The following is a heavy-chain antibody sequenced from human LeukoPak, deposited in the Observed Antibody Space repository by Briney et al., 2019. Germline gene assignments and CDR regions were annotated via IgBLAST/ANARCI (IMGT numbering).Heavy chain of an antibody. Sequence: GGSLRLSCAASGFTFSSYAMSWVRQAPGKGLEWVSSISGSGGSTYYADSVTGRFTISRDNSKTTLYLQMNSLRAEDTALYYCARGGVAGAGFWGQGTLVTVSS. V-gene: IGHV3-23*01. J-gene: IGHJ4*02. CDR1: GFTFSSYA. CDR3: ARGGVAGAGF. CDR2: ISGSGGST. D-gene: IGHD6-19*01.